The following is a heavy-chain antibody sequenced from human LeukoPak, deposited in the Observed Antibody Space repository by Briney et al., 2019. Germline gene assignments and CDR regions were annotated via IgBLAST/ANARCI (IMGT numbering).Heavy chain of an antibody. V-gene: IGHV4-34*01. Sequence: SETLSLTCAVYGGSFSGYYWSWIRQPPGKGLEWIGEINHSGSTNYNPSLKSRVTISVDTSKNQFSLKLSSVTAADTAVYYCARKTLKGGPQAFDIWGQGTMVTVSS. J-gene: IGHJ3*02. CDR1: GGSFSGYY. CDR2: INHSGST. D-gene: IGHD2-15*01. CDR3: ARKTLKGGPQAFDI.